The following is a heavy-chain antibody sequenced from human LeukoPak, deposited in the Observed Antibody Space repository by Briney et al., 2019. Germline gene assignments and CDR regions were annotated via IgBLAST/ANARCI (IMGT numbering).Heavy chain of an antibody. V-gene: IGHV1-46*01. J-gene: IGHJ4*02. CDR2: INPSGGST. CDR3: ARDLSTNLPTYYFDY. Sequence: ASVKVFCKASGYTFTSYYMHWVRQAPGQGLEWMGIINPSGGSTSYAQKFQGRVTMTRDTSTSTVYMELSSLRSEDTAVYYCARDLSTNLPTYYFDYWGQGTLVTVSS. D-gene: IGHD2-2*01. CDR1: GYTFTSYY.